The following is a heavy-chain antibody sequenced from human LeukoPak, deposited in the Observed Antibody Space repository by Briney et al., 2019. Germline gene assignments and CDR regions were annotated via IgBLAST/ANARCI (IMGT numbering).Heavy chain of an antibody. CDR1: GFTFSSYW. D-gene: IGHD3-3*01. CDR3: ARGVPYASWSGPHYSDY. V-gene: IGHV3-7*01. Sequence: GGFLRLSCAASGFTFSSYWMSWVRQAPGKGLEWVANIKQDGSQKYYVDSVKGRFSISRDNAKNSLYLQMNSLRAEDTAVYYCARGVPYASWSGPHYSDYWGQGTLVTVSS. J-gene: IGHJ4*02. CDR2: IKQDGSQK.